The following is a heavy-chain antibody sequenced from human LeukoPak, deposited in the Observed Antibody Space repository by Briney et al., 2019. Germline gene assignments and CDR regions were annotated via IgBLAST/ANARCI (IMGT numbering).Heavy chain of an antibody. CDR1: GFTFSSYW. CDR3: ARGSYYFDN. Sequence: SGGSLRLSCAASGFTFSSYWMSWVRQAPGKGLEWVADIKQDGSEKYYVDSVKGRFTMSRDNAKNSLYLQMNSLRGEDTAVYYCARGSYYFDNWGQGTLVTVSS. CDR2: IKQDGSEK. J-gene: IGHJ4*02. D-gene: IGHD6-6*01. V-gene: IGHV3-7*01.